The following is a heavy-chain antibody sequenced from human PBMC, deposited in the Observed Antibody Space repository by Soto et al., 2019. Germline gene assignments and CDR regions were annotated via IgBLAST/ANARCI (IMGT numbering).Heavy chain of an antibody. V-gene: IGHV4-30-2*01. Sequence: SETRSLTCAVAGGSISSGGYSWSWIRQPPGKGLEWIGYIYHSGSTYYNPSLKSRVTISVDRSKNQFSLKLSSVTAADTAVYYCAGSIAAAGQDAFDIWGQGTMVTVSS. CDR1: GGSISSGGYS. CDR3: AGSIAAAGQDAFDI. J-gene: IGHJ3*02. CDR2: IYHSGST. D-gene: IGHD6-13*01.